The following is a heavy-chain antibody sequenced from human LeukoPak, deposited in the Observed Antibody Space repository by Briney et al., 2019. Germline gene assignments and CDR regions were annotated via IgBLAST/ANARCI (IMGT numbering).Heavy chain of an antibody. CDR1: GGSISSYY. V-gene: IGHV4-4*07. Sequence: ASETLSLTCTVSGGSISSYYWSWIRQPPGKGLEWIGRIYTSGSTNYNPSLKSRVTMSVDTSKNQFSLKLSSVSAADTAVYYCARGTAAAGRFDYWGQGTLVTVSS. J-gene: IGHJ4*02. D-gene: IGHD6-13*01. CDR2: IYTSGST. CDR3: ARGTAAAGRFDY.